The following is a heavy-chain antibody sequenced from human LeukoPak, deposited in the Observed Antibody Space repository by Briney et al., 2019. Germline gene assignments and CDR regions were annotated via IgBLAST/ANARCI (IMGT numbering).Heavy chain of an antibody. CDR3: AKDYGSGSYYYGMDV. V-gene: IGHV3-23*01. Sequence: GGSLRLSCAASGFTFSSYAMSWVRQAPGKGLEWVSAISGSGGSTYYADSVKGRFTISRDNSKNTLYLQMNSLRAEDTAVYYCAKDYGSGSYYYGMDVWGQGTTVTVSS. D-gene: IGHD3-10*01. CDR2: ISGSGGST. CDR1: GFTFSSYA. J-gene: IGHJ6*02.